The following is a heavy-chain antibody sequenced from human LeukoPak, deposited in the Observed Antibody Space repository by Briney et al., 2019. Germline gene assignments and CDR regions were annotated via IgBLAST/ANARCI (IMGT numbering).Heavy chain of an antibody. CDR1: GYTFTSYY. CDR2: IIPIFGTA. Sequence: SVKVSCKASGYTFTSYYIHWVRQAPGQGLEWMGGIIPIFGTANYAQKFQGRVTITPDKSTSTAYMELSSLSSEDTAVYYCARTNGGPYYYYYYMDVWGKGTTVTISS. CDR3: ARTNGGPYYYYYYMDV. D-gene: IGHD3-16*01. V-gene: IGHV1-69*06. J-gene: IGHJ6*03.